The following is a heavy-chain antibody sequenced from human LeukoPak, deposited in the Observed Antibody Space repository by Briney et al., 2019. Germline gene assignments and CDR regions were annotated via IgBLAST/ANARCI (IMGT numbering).Heavy chain of an antibody. CDR1: GGSISNSSYY. CDR2: IYYSGST. J-gene: IGHJ4*02. Sequence: SETLSLTCTVSGGSISNSSYYWGWIRQPPGKGLEWIGSIYYSGSTYYNPSLKSRVTISVDTSKNQFSLKLSSVTAADTAVYYCARRVWFGELWREFDYWGQGTLVTVSS. V-gene: IGHV4-39*01. CDR3: ARRVWFGELWREFDY. D-gene: IGHD3-10*01.